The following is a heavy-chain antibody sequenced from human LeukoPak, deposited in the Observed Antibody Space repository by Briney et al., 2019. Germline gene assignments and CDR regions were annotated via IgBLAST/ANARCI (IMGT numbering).Heavy chain of an antibody. CDR3: ARTIAVAGKPYYYGMDV. CDR1: GYTFTGYY. Sequence: ASVKVSCKASGYTFTGYYMHWVRQAPGQGLEWMGWINPNSGGTNYAQKFQGRVTMTRDTPISTAYMELSRLRSDDTAVYYCARTIAVAGKPYYYGMDVWGQGTTVTVSS. CDR2: INPNSGGT. D-gene: IGHD6-19*01. V-gene: IGHV1-2*02. J-gene: IGHJ6*02.